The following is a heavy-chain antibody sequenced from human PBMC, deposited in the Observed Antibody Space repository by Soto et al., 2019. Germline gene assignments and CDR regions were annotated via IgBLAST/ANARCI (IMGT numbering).Heavy chain of an antibody. CDR1: GGSISSYY. D-gene: IGHD4-17*01. Sequence: SETLSLTCTVSGGSISSYYWSWSRQPPGKGLEWIGYIYYSGSTNYNPSLKSRVTISVDTSKNQFSLKLSSVTAADTAVYYCAGSGRYYGDFDYWGQGTLVTVSS. CDR2: IYYSGST. V-gene: IGHV4-59*01. CDR3: AGSGRYYGDFDY. J-gene: IGHJ4*02.